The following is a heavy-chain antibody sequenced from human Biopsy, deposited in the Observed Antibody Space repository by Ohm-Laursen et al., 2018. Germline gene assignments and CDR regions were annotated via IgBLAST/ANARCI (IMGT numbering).Heavy chain of an antibody. Sequence: GTLSLTCPVSGDSISSYYWSWIRQPPGKGLQWIGYVYYTGSTDYNPSLQSRVTISVDTSKNHFSLRLRSVTPADTAIYYCAKDRGYYSDRTVPGYFDLWGRGTLVTVSS. CDR3: AKDRGYYSDRTVPGYFDL. V-gene: IGHV4-59*01. CDR1: GDSISSYY. J-gene: IGHJ2*01. D-gene: IGHD3-22*01. CDR2: VYYTGST.